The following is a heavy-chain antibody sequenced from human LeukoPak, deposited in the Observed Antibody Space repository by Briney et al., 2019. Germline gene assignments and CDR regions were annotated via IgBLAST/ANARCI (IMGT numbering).Heavy chain of an antibody. CDR3: AKAGHFWSGYYYFDY. CDR2: ISGSGGST. V-gene: IGHV3-23*01. Sequence: GGSLRLSCAASGFTFSSYAMSWVRQAPGKGLEWVSAISGSGGSTYYADSVKGRFTISRDNSKNTLYLQMSSLRAEDTAVYYCAKAGHFWSGYYYFDYWGQGTLVTVSS. CDR1: GFTFSSYA. J-gene: IGHJ4*02. D-gene: IGHD3-3*02.